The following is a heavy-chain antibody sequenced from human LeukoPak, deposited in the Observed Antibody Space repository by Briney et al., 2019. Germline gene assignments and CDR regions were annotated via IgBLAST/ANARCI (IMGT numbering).Heavy chain of an antibody. D-gene: IGHD2-15*01. J-gene: IGHJ4*02. Sequence: PGGSLRLSCAASGFTFSSYEMSWVRQAPGKGLEWVSAISGSGGSTYYADSVKGRFTISRDNSKNTLYLQMNSLRAEDTAVYYCAGGVAATFSYFDYWGQGTLVTVSS. CDR2: ISGSGGST. CDR3: AGGVAATFSYFDY. CDR1: GFTFSSYE. V-gene: IGHV3-23*01.